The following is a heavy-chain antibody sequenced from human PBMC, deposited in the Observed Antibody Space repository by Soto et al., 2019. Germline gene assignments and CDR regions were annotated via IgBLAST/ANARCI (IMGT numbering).Heavy chain of an antibody. CDR2: ISRSGST. V-gene: IGHV4-34*01. J-gene: IGHJ4*01. CDR1: GGSLGGFH. D-gene: IGHD3-10*01. CDR3: AGGRTAALIETRLFRVLFDL. Sequence: QVQLQQWGAGLLKPSETLSLTCAVSGGSLGGFHWSWIRQPPGKGLEWIGEISRSGSTNYDPSLKIRVTMPMDTSRNQVSLNLSSVTDADTAVYYCAGGRTAALIETRLFRVLFDLWGHGNLVIVSS.